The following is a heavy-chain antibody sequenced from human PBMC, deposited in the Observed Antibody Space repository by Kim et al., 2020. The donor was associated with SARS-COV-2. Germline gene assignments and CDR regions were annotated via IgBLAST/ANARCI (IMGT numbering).Heavy chain of an antibody. CDR3: ARGKWELPYYFDY. Sequence: SETLSLTCTVSGGSISSYYWSWIWQPPGKGLEWIGFIYNSGSTDYNPSLKSRVTISVDTSKTQFSLKLSSVTAADTAVYYCARGKWELPYYFDYWGQGTLVTVSS. CDR1: GGSISSYY. D-gene: IGHD1-26*01. V-gene: IGHV4-59*01. CDR2: IYNSGST. J-gene: IGHJ4*02.